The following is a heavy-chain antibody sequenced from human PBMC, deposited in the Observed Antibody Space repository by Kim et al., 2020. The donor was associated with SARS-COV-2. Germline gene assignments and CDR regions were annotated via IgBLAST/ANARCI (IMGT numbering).Heavy chain of an antibody. J-gene: IGHJ4*02. V-gene: IGHV3-30*03. Sequence: GGSLRLSCVASGITFSRSGMHWVRQAPGKGLDWVAFISYDGTSKDYTDAVKGRFTISRDNSKNTLYLQMNTLGGEDSAVYYCARDRAGTDIDHWGQGALVTVS. D-gene: IGHD1-1*01. CDR3: ARDRAGTDIDH. CDR2: ISYDGTSK. CDR1: GITFSRSG.